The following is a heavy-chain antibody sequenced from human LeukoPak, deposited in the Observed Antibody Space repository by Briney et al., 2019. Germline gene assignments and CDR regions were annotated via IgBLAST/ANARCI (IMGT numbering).Heavy chain of an antibody. D-gene: IGHD1-1*01. V-gene: IGHV4-59*01. J-gene: IGHJ5*02. CDR1: GGSISTYY. CDR3: ARTTHLWFDP. CDR2: DYYSGST. Sequence: SETLSLTCTVSGGSISTYYWSWIRQPPGKGLEWIGYDYYSGSTNYNPSLKSRVTISVDTSKNQFSLNLSSVTAADTAAYYCARTTHLWFDPWGQGTLVTVSS.